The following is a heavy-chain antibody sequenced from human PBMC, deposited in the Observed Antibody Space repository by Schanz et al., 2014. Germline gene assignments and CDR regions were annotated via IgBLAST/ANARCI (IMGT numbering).Heavy chain of an antibody. CDR2: IKPDGSEK. D-gene: IGHD1-26*01. CDR1: GFTFSSYR. CDR3: AREVGGSFGQHY. J-gene: IGHJ4*02. V-gene: IGHV3-7*01. Sequence: VQLVESGGGVVQPGGSLRLSCVASGFTFSSYRMHWVRQAPGKGLDWVGIIKPDGSEKFYVDSVKGRFTISRDNAKNLMYLHLNSLRAEDTAVYYCAREVGGSFGQHYWGQGALVTVSS.